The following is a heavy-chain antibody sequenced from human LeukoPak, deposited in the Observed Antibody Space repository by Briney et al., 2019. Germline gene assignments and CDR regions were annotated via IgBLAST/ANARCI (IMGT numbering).Heavy chain of an antibody. CDR3: ARDEPTVTTGPPVGS. J-gene: IGHJ4*02. Sequence: GGSLRLSCAASGFTFDDYAMHWVRQAPGKGLEWVSGISWNSGSIGYADSVKGRFTISRDNAKNSLYLQMHSLRAEDTAVYYCARDEPTVTTGPPVGSWGQGTLVTVSS. CDR1: GFTFDDYA. V-gene: IGHV3-9*01. D-gene: IGHD4-17*01. CDR2: ISWNSGSI.